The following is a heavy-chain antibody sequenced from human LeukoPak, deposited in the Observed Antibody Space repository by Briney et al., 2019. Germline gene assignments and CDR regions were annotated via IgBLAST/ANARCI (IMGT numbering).Heavy chain of an antibody. CDR2: INHSGST. CDR3: ARVTGYCSSTSCYVVDP. V-gene: IGHV4-34*01. J-gene: IGHJ5*02. D-gene: IGHD2-2*01. Sequence: SETLSLTCAVYGGSFSGYYWSWIRQPPGKGLEWIGEINHSGSTNYNPSLKSRVTISVDTSKNQFSLKLSSVTAADTAVYYCARVTGYCSSTSCYVVDPWGQGTLVTVSS. CDR1: GGSFSGYY.